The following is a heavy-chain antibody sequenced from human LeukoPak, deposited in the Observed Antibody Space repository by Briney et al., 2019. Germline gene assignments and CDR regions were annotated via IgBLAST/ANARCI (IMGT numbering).Heavy chain of an antibody. J-gene: IGHJ4*02. CDR3: ARRGAAAGTSFDY. V-gene: IGHV4-59*08. CDR1: GGSISSYY. CDR2: IYYSGST. Sequence: PSETLSLTCTVSGGSISSYYWSWIRQPPGKGLEWIGYIYYSGSTNYNPSLKGRVTISVDTSKNQFSLKLSSVTAADTAVYYCARRGAAAGTSFDYWGQGTLVTVSS. D-gene: IGHD6-13*01.